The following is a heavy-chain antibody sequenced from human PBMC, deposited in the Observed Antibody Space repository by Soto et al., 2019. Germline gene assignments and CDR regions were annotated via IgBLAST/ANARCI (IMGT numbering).Heavy chain of an antibody. J-gene: IGHJ3*02. CDR3: SRGHSGGWIDAFDI. CDR2: IYYSGST. Sequence: QVQLQESGPGLVKPSETLSLTCTVSGGSISSYYWSWIRQPPGKGLEWIGYIYYSGSTNYNPSLKSRGTIAVDTAKDPFSQELSSVSAADTAVYYWSRGHSGGWIDAFDIWGQGTMVTVSS. D-gene: IGHD6-19*01. CDR1: GGSISSYY. V-gene: IGHV4-59*01.